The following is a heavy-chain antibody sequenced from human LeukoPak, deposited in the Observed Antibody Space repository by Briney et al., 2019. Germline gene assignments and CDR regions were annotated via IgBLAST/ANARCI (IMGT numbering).Heavy chain of an antibody. Sequence: LSCAAYGFTFSSYSMNWVRRARGKGLEWVSYIRSSSSNIYYADSVKGRFIISRENAKKSVYMQMNRLRAEDTAVYYCARDPSTAAAATHCGQGTLVTLSS. J-gene: IGHJ4*02. CDR3: ARDPSTAAAATH. D-gene: IGHD6-13*01. V-gene: IGHV3-21*04. CDR2: IRSSSSNI. CDR1: GFTFSSYS.